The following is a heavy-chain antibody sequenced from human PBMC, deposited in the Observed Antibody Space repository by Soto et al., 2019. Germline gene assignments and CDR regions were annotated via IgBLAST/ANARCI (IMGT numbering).Heavy chain of an antibody. V-gene: IGHV3-74*01. D-gene: IGHD4-4*01. J-gene: IGHJ4*02. CDR1: GLTFSPFW. CDR3: ARGSNHFDY. Sequence: EVQLVESGGGLVQPGGSLRLSCAASGLTFSPFWMHWVRQVPGKGPVWVSRINSDGNSTSYADSVKGRFTNSRDNAKYTLYLQMNSLRAEDTAVYYCARGSNHFDYWGQGTLVTVSS. CDR2: INSDGNST.